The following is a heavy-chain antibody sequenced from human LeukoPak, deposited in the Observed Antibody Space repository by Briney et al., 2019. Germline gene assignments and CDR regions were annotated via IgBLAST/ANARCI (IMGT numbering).Heavy chain of an antibody. Sequence: SETLSLTCTVSGDSITSSSFYWAWIRQPPGKGLEWIGTIYYSGSTYYNPSLKSRVTVSVDTSKNQFSLKLSSVTAADTAVYYCARGRGGATMTDAFDIWGQGTMVTVSS. V-gene: IGHV4-39*07. D-gene: IGHD1-26*01. CDR2: IYYSGST. CDR1: GDSITSSSFY. J-gene: IGHJ3*02. CDR3: ARGRGGATMTDAFDI.